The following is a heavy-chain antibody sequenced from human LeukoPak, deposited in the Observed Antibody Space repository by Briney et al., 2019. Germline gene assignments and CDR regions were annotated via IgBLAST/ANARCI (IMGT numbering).Heavy chain of an antibody. CDR1: GGSISSYY. J-gene: IGHJ4*02. V-gene: IGHV4-59*08. D-gene: IGHD4/OR15-4a*01. CDR3: ASPPNDY. Sequence: SETLSLTCTVSGGSISSYYWSWIRQPPGKGLEWIGYIYYSGSTNYNPSLKSRVTISVDTSKNQFSLKLSSVTAADTAVYYCASPPNDYWGQGTLVTVSS. CDR2: IYYSGST.